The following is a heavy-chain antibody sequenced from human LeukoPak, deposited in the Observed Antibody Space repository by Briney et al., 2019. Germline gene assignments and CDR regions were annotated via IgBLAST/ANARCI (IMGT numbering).Heavy chain of an antibody. Sequence: PGGSLRLSCAASGFTFSDYYMSWIRQAPGKGLEWVSYISSSGSTIYYTDSVKGRFTISRDNAKNSLYLQMNSLRAEDTAVYYCARVPEQRIAAAGEFDYWGQGTLVTVSS. V-gene: IGHV3-11*01. J-gene: IGHJ4*02. CDR3: ARVPEQRIAAAGEFDY. CDR1: GFTFSDYY. D-gene: IGHD6-13*01. CDR2: ISSSGSTI.